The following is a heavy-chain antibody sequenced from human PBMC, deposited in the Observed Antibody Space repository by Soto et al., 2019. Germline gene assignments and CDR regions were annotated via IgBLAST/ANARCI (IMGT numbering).Heavy chain of an antibody. CDR3: ARAPRRNYDFWSGPSA. V-gene: IGHV1-18*01. CDR1: GYTFTSYG. J-gene: IGHJ5*02. D-gene: IGHD3-3*01. Sequence: VASVKVSCKASGYTFTSYGISWVRQAPGQGLEWMGWISAYNGNTNYAQKLQGRVTMTTDTSTSTAYMELRSLRSDDTAVYYCARAPRRNYDFWSGPSAWGQGTLVTVSS. CDR2: ISAYNGNT.